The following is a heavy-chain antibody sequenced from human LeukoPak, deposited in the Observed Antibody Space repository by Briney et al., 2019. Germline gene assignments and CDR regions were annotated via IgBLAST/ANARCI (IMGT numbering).Heavy chain of an antibody. CDR1: GFTFSNAW. J-gene: IGHJ4*02. Sequence: GGSLRLSCAASGFTFSNAWMSWVRQAPGKGLEWVGRIKSKTDGGTTDYAAPVKGRFTISRDDSNNTLYLQMNSLKTEDTAVYYCTTGAMGSSGWFTYYFDYWGQGTLVTVSS. CDR2: IKSKTDGGTT. CDR3: TTGAMGSSGWFTYYFDY. D-gene: IGHD6-19*01. V-gene: IGHV3-15*01.